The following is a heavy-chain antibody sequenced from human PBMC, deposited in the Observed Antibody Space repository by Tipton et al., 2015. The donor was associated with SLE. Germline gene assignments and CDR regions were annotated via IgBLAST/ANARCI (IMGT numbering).Heavy chain of an antibody. J-gene: IGHJ5*02. D-gene: IGHD3-22*01. V-gene: IGHV4-31*03. CDR3: ARDRVVVSTGGWFDP. Sequence: TLSLTCTVSGGSISRGGHLWTWIRQRPGKGLEWIGNIHYTGRTSYNPSLESRVTISVDTSKDQFFLQLNSVTAADTAVYYCARDRVVVSTGGWFDPWGQGTLVTVSS. CDR1: GGSISRGGHL. CDR2: IHYTGRT.